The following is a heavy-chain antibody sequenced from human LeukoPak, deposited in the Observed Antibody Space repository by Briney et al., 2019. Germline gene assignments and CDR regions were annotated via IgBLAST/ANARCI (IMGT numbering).Heavy chain of an antibody. CDR1: GFTFSSYW. D-gene: IGHD2-15*01. V-gene: IGHV3-7*01. CDR2: IKQDGSEK. Sequence: GGSLRLSCAASGFTFSSYWMSWVRQAPGKGLEWVANIKQDGSEKYYVDSVKGRFTISRDNAKNSLYLQMNSLRAEDTAVYYCARATPMAYYYYYMDVWGKGTTVTVSS. J-gene: IGHJ6*03. CDR3: ARATPMAYYYYYMDV.